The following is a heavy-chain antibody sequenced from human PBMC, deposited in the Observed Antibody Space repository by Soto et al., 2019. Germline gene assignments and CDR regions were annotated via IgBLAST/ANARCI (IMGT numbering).Heavy chain of an antibody. J-gene: IGHJ4*01. CDR1: GGSVSVYD. D-gene: IGHD1-26*01. CDR3: ARGVGSSPPQY. CDR2: IYASGSP. Sequence: SETLSLTCTISGGSVSVYDWSWIRQSTGQGLEWIGYIYASGSPYYNPSLRSRVTISADTSKNQISLKLTSPTAADTAVYYCARGVGSSPPQYWGRGTLVTYSS. V-gene: IGHV4-59*02.